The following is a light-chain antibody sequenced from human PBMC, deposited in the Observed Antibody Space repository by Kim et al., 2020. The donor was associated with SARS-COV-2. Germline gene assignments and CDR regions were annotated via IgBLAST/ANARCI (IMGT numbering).Light chain of an antibody. Sequence: EPVGDSITIPCRARQGISNYLAWYQQKPGKVPKLLIYAASTLQSGVPSRFSGSGSGTDFTLTISSLQPEDVATYYCQKYNSALITFGQGTRLEIK. V-gene: IGKV1-27*01. J-gene: IGKJ5*01. CDR2: AAS. CDR1: QGISNY. CDR3: QKYNSALIT.